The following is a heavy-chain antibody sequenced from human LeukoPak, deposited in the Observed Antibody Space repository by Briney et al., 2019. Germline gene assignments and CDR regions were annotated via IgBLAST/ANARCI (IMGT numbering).Heavy chain of an antibody. J-gene: IGHJ4*02. CDR2: IWYDGGNK. CDR3: ARDPATPVSVVGASYYFDY. D-gene: IGHD2-15*01. CDR1: GFTFSSYG. Sequence: PGGSLRLSCAASGFTFSSYGMHWVRQAPGKGLEWVAVIWYDGGNKYYADSVKGRFTISRDNSKNTLYLQMNSLRAEDTAVYYCARDPATPVSVVGASYYFDYWGQGTLVTVSS. V-gene: IGHV3-33*01.